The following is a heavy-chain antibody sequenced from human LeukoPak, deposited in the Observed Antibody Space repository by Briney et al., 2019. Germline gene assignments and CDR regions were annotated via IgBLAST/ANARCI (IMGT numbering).Heavy chain of an antibody. Sequence: SQTLSLTCTVSGGSISSGGYYWSWIRQHPGKGLEWIGYIYYSGSTYYNPSLESRVTISVDTSKNQFSLKLSSVTAADTAVYYCARDRLSSWFDPWGQGTLVTVSS. CDR3: ARDRLSSWFDP. V-gene: IGHV4-31*03. CDR1: GGSISSGGYY. CDR2: IYYSGST. D-gene: IGHD1-26*01. J-gene: IGHJ5*02.